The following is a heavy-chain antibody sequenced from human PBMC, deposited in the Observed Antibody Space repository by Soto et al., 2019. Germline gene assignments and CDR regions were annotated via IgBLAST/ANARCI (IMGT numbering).Heavy chain of an antibody. CDR1: GYTFTSYG. CDR2: ISAYNGNT. V-gene: IGHV1-18*04. Sequence: ASVKVSCKASGYTFTSYGISWVRQAPGQGLEWMGWISAYNGNTNYAQKLQGRVTMTTDTSTSTAYMELRSLRSEDTAVYYCARTEIVGGYYYGMDVWGQGTTVTAP. D-gene: IGHD3-16*02. CDR3: ARTEIVGGYYYGMDV. J-gene: IGHJ6*02.